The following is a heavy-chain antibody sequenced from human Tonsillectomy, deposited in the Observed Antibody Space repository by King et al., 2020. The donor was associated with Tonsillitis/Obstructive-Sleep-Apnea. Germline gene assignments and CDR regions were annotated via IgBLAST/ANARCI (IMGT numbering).Heavy chain of an antibody. J-gene: IGHJ4*02. CDR1: GFTFSRYS. Sequence: VQLVESGGGLVKPGGSLRLSCAASGFTFSRYSMNWVRQAPGKGLEWVSSISSSSGYIYYADSLKGRFTVSRDNAKNSLYLQMNSLRAEDTAVYYCARTGGEHYFDYGGQGTLVTVSS. CDR3: ARTGGEHYFDY. CDR2: ISSSSGYI. V-gene: IGHV3-21*01. D-gene: IGHD1-26*01.